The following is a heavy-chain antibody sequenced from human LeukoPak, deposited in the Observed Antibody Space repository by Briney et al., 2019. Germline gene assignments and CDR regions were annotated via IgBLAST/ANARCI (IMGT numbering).Heavy chain of an antibody. D-gene: IGHD1-26*01. CDR1: GFTFSSYW. CDR2: IKQDGSEK. CDR3: AREQVGATFFFDY. J-gene: IGHJ4*02. V-gene: IGHV3-7*01. Sequence: GGSLRLSCAASGFTFSSYWMSWVRQAPGKGLEWVANIKQDGSEKYCVDSVKGRFTISRGNAKNSLYLQMNSLRAEDTAVYYCAREQVGATFFFDYWGQGTLVTVSS.